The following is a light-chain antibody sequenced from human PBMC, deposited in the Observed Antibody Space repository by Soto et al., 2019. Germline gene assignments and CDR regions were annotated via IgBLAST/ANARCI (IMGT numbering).Light chain of an antibody. CDR3: QQYGSSPIT. J-gene: IGKJ5*01. CDR2: DAS. CDR1: QSVSSTY. Sequence: EIVLTQSPGTLSLSPGERVTLSCRASQSVSSTYLAWYQQKPDQAPRLLIYDASTRATGISDRFRGSGSGTDFTLTISRLEPEDFAVYYCQQYGSSPITFGQGTRLEIK. V-gene: IGKV3-20*01.